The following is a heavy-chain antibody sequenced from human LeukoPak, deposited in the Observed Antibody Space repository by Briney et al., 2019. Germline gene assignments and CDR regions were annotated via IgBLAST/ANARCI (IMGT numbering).Heavy chain of an antibody. CDR1: GGSISSSSYY. V-gene: IGHV4-39*01. J-gene: IGHJ4*02. CDR2: IYYSGST. Sequence: SETLSLTCTVSGGSISSSSYYWGWIRQPPGKGLEWIGSIYYSGSTYYNPSLKSRVTISVDTSKNQFSLKLSSVTAADTAVYYCARHSGRQLVPTHSDYWGQGTLVTVSS. CDR3: ARHSGRQLVPTHSDY. D-gene: IGHD6-13*01.